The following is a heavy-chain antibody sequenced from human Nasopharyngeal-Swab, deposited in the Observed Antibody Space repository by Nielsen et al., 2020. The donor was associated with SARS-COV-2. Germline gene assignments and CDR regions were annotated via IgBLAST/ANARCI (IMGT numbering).Heavy chain of an antibody. CDR2: IYHSGST. CDR1: GGSISSGDYY. J-gene: IGHJ4*02. D-gene: IGHD4-17*01. CDR3: AREADGDYYFDY. Sequence: SETLSLTCTVSGGSISSGDYYWSWIRQPPGKGLEWIGEIYHSGSTNYNPSLKSRVTISVDTSKNQFSLKLSSVTAADTAVYYCAREADGDYYFDYWGQGTLVTVSS. V-gene: IGHV4-61*08.